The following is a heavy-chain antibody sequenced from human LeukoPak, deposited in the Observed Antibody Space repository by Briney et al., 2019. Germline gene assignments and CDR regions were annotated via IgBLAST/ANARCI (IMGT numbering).Heavy chain of an antibody. CDR3: ARDRGGIRICSSTSCYLERKNWFDP. J-gene: IGHJ5*02. V-gene: IGHV1-2*02. D-gene: IGHD2-2*01. CDR2: INPNSGGT. CDR1: GYTFTGYY. Sequence: ASVKVSCKASGYTFTGYYMQWVRQSPGQGREWMGWINPNSGGTNYAQKFQGRVTMTRDTSIRTAYMELSRLRSDDTAVYYCARDRGGIRICSSTSCYLERKNWFDPWGQGTLVTVSS.